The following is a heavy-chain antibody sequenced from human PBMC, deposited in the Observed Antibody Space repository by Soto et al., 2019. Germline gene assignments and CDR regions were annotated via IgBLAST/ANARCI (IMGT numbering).Heavy chain of an antibody. CDR2: INHSGST. D-gene: IGHD6-6*01. CDR3: ARLYSSSSESGHNWFDP. CDR1: GGSFSGYY. V-gene: IGHV4-34*01. Sequence: SETLSLTCAVYGGSFSGYYWSWIRQPPGKGLEWIGEINHSGSTNYNPSLKSRVTISVDTSKNQFSLKLSSVTAADTAVYYCARLYSSSSESGHNWFDPWGQGTLVTVSS. J-gene: IGHJ5*02.